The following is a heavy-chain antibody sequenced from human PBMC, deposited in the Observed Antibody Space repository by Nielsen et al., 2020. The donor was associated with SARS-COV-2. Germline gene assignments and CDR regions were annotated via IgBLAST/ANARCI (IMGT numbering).Heavy chain of an antibody. D-gene: IGHD3-3*01. J-gene: IGHJ3*02. V-gene: IGHV1-46*01. CDR2: INPSGGST. Sequence: ASVKVSCKASGYTFTSYYMHWVRQAPGQGLEWMGVINPSGGSTSYAQKFQGRVAMISDTSTSTVYMELSSLRSEDTAVYYCARDGDLTISLGTFDIWGQGTTVTVSS. CDR3: ARDGDLTISLGTFDI. CDR1: GYTFTSYY.